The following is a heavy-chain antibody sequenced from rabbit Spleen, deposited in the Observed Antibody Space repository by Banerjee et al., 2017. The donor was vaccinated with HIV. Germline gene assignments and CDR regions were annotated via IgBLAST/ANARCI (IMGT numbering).Heavy chain of an antibody. V-gene: IGHV1S45*01. CDR3: ARDDGSYDYIDVYFNL. Sequence: QEQLVESGGGLVKPGASLTLTCTASGFDLSIYPYMCWVRQAPGKGLEWSACISLDSGDKTYYASWAKGRFTISKTSSTTVTLQMTSLTAADTASYFCARDDGSYDYIDVYFNLWGPGTLVTVS. CDR2: ISLDSGDKT. J-gene: IGHJ4*01. D-gene: IGHD6-1*01. CDR1: GFDLSIYPY.